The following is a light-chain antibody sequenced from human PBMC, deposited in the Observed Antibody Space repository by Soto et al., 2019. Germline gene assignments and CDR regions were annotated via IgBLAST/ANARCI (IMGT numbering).Light chain of an antibody. CDR3: QQYGSSPLWT. CDR2: GAS. CDR1: QSFIRSY. J-gene: IGKJ1*01. V-gene: IGKV3-20*01. Sequence: EIVLTQSPGTLSLSPGERATLSCRASQSFIRSYLAWYQQKPGQAPRLLIYGASSRAPGIPDRFSGSGPGTDFTLTISRLEPEDFAVYYCQQYGSSPLWTFGQGTKVDIK.